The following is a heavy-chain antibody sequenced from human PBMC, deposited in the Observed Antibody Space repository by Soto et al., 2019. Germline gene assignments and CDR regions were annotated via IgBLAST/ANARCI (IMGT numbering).Heavy chain of an antibody. Sequence: SETLSLTCTVSGGSISSGENFWSWIRQSPGKGLEWIGYIHHSGSTYYNPSLKSRLTISVDTSKNQISLKLNSVTAADTAVYHCARDTGTYPYYFDYWGQGTLVTVSS. CDR1: GGSISSGENF. CDR3: ARDTGTYPYYFDY. D-gene: IGHD1-26*01. J-gene: IGHJ4*02. V-gene: IGHV4-30-4*01. CDR2: IHHSGST.